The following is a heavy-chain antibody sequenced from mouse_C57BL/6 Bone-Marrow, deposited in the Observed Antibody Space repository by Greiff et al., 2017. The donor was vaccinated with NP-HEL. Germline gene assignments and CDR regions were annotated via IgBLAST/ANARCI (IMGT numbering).Heavy chain of an antibody. CDR3: ARRGVYYYGSSSYFDY. D-gene: IGHD1-1*01. CDR1: GYTFTSYG. V-gene: IGHV1-81*01. J-gene: IGHJ2*01. CDR2: IYPRSGNT. Sequence: QVQLQQSGAELARPGASVKLSCKASGYTFTSYGISWVKQRTGQGLEWIGEIYPRSGNTYYNEKFKGKATLTVDKSSSTAYMELRSLTSEDSAVYFCARRGVYYYGSSSYFDYWGQGTTLTVSS.